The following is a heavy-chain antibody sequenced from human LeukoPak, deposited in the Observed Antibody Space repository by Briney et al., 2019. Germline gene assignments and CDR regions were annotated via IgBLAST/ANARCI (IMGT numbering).Heavy chain of an antibody. CDR1: GGSISSYY. CDR3: ARARYDTNRAFDI. CDR2: LYYTGST. Sequence: SETLSLTCTVSGGSISSYYWNWIRQPPGKGLEWIGHLYYTGSTNYNPSLKSRVTISVDTSTNQFSLNLNSVTAADTAVYYCARARYDTNRAFDIWGQGTMVTVSS. D-gene: IGHD2-8*01. V-gene: IGHV4-59*01. J-gene: IGHJ3*02.